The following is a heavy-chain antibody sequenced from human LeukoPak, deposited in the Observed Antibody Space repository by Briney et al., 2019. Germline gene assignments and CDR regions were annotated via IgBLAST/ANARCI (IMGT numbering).Heavy chain of an antibody. CDR1: RFSFSTYA. V-gene: IGHV3-23*01. Sequence: GGSLRLSCAASRFSFSTYAMTWVRQAPGKGLEWVSAISGSGGSTNYADSVKGRFTISRDNSKSTLYLQMNSLRAEDTAVYCCAKDVGGSRPKYYFDYWGQGILVTVSS. D-gene: IGHD2-15*01. CDR3: AKDVGGSRPKYYFDY. J-gene: IGHJ4*02. CDR2: ISGSGGST.